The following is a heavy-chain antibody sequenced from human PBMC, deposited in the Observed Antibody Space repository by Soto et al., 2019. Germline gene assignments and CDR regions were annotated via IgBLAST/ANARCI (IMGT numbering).Heavy chain of an antibody. V-gene: IGHV1-18*01. Sequence: ASVKVSCKASGYTFTSYGISWVRQAPGQGLEWMGWISAYNGNTNNAQKLQGRVTMTTDTSTSTAYMELRSLRSDDTAVYYCARDLWDIVVVPAAIPPGYWGQGTLVTVSS. CDR1: GYTFTSYG. CDR2: ISAYNGNT. D-gene: IGHD2-2*01. J-gene: IGHJ4*02. CDR3: ARDLWDIVVVPAAIPPGY.